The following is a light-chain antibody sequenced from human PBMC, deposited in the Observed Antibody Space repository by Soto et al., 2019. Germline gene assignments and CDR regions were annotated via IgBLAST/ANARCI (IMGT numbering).Light chain of an antibody. CDR1: SSDVGGYNY. V-gene: IGLV2-11*01. CDR2: DVS. Sequence: QSALTQPRSVSGSPGQSVTIPCTGTSSDVGGYNYVSWYQHHPGRAPKLMIYDVSRRPSGVPDRFSGSNSGNTASLTISGLQAEDEADYYCCSYAGSYTYVFGTGTQLTVL. J-gene: IGLJ1*01. CDR3: CSYAGSYTYV.